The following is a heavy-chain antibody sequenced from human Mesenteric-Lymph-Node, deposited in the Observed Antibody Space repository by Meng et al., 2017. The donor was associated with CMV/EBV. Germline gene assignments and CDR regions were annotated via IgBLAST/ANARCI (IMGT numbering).Heavy chain of an antibody. CDR1: GGTFSSYV. V-gene: IGHV1-69*05. CDR3: ARGVGATYFDY. CDR2: IIPIFGTA. D-gene: IGHD1-26*01. J-gene: IGHJ4*02. Sequence: SAKASGGTFSSYVFGWLRQAPGQGLEWMGGIIPIFGTANYAQKFKGRVTITTDESTSTAYMELSSLRSEDTAVYYCARGVGATYFDYWGQGTLVTVSS.